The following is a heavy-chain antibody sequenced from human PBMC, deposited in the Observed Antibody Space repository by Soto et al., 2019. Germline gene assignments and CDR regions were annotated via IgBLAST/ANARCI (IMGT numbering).Heavy chain of an antibody. CDR1: GFTFSSYG. CDR2: ISYDGSNK. Sequence: GGSLRLSCAASGFTFSSYGMHWVRQAPGKGLEWVAVISYDGSNKYYADSVKGRFTISRDNSKNTLYLQMNSLRAEDTAVYYCAKSAPGTMIVVYWGQGTLVTVSS. V-gene: IGHV3-30*18. J-gene: IGHJ4*02. D-gene: IGHD3-22*01. CDR3: AKSAPGTMIVVY.